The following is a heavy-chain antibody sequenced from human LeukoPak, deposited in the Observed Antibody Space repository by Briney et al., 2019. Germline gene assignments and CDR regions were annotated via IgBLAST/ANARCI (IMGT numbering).Heavy chain of an antibody. V-gene: IGHV1-69*05. Sequence: SVKVSCKASGGTFSSYAISWVRQAPGQGLEWMGGVIPIFGTANYAQKFQGRVTITTDESTSTAYMELSSLRSEDTAVYYCARGRASGSVLYSYMDVWGKGTTVTVSS. CDR1: GGTFSSYA. CDR3: ARGRASGSVLYSYMDV. CDR2: VIPIFGTA. J-gene: IGHJ6*03. D-gene: IGHD5/OR15-5a*01.